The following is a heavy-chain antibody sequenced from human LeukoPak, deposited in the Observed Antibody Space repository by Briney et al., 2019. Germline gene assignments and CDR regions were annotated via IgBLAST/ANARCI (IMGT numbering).Heavy chain of an antibody. J-gene: IGHJ4*02. Sequence: GGSLRLSCVASGFTFGKYWMTWVRQAPGKGLEWVANIKHDGSEKNYVDSVKGRFSISRDNAKNSLYLQMNSLRAEDTAVYYCATPLDYYDRSDSHQGGDWGQGTLVTVSS. CDR3: ATPLDYYDRSDSHQGGD. V-gene: IGHV3-7*03. CDR2: IKHDGSEK. D-gene: IGHD3-22*01. CDR1: GFTFGKYW.